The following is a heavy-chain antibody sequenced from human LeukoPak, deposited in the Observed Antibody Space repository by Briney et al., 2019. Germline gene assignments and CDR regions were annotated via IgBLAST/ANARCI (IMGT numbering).Heavy chain of an antibody. Sequence: GASVKVSCKASENTFINYDVNRVRQATGQGLEWMGWMNPNSGDTGYAQKFQGRVTMTWNTSISTAYMKLSSLRSEDTAVYYCARVAYYYDSAGLYLNYFYGMDVWGQGTTVTVSS. D-gene: IGHD3-22*01. CDR3: ARVAYYYDSAGLYLNYFYGMDV. CDR1: ENTFINYD. J-gene: IGHJ6*02. CDR2: MNPNSGDT. V-gene: IGHV1-8*01.